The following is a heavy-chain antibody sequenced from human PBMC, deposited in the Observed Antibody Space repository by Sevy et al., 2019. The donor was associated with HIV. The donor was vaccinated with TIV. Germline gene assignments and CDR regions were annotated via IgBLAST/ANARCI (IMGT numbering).Heavy chain of an antibody. D-gene: IGHD1-20*01. V-gene: IGHV4-4*07. Sequence: SETLSLTCTVSGGSISSYYWSWIRQPAGKGLEWIGRIYTSGSTNYNPSLKSRVTMSVDTSKNQFSLKLSSVTAADTAVYYCARDQEYNWNDRTGYYYGMDVWGQGTTVTVSS. CDR2: IYTSGST. CDR1: GGSISSYY. J-gene: IGHJ6*02. CDR3: ARDQEYNWNDRTGYYYGMDV.